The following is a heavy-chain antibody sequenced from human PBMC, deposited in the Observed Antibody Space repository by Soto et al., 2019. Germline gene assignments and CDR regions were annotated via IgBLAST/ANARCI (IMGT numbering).Heavy chain of an antibody. CDR1: GASISSYY. D-gene: IGHD1-26*01. J-gene: IGHJ4*02. Sequence: QVQLQESGPGLVKPSETLSLTCTVSGASISSYYWSWIRQPPGKGLECIGFFYYTGSSNYNPSLKSRVTMSVDTSGNQFSLKLTSVTAADSAVYYCARGLLGRTLDYWGQGTLVTVSS. V-gene: IGHV4-59*01. CDR2: FYYTGSS. CDR3: ARGLLGRTLDY.